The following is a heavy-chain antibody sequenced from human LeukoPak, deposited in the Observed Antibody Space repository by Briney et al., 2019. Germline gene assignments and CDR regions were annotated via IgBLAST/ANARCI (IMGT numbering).Heavy chain of an antibody. J-gene: IGHJ4*02. D-gene: IGHD3-9*01. CDR2: ISYDGSNK. V-gene: IGHV3-30*18. Sequence: GESLRLSCAASGFTFSSYGMHWVRQAPGKGLEWVAVISYDGSNKYYADSVKGRFTISRDNSKNTLYLQMNSLRAEDTALYYCAKEARDILTHYYWGSQFDYWGQGTLVIVSS. CDR1: GFTFSSYG. CDR3: AKEARDILTHYYWGSQFDY.